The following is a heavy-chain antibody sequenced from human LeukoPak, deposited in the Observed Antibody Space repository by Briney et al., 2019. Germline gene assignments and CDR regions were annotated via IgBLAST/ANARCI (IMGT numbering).Heavy chain of an antibody. Sequence: PSETLSLTCAVYGGSFSGYYWSWIRQPPGKGLEWIGEINHSGDTKYNPSLKSRVTISVDTSKNQFSLKLSSVTAADTAVYYCARGREIVGATYDYWGQGTLVTVSS. V-gene: IGHV4-34*01. D-gene: IGHD1-26*01. CDR2: INHSGDT. CDR1: GGSFSGYY. J-gene: IGHJ4*02. CDR3: ARGREIVGATYDY.